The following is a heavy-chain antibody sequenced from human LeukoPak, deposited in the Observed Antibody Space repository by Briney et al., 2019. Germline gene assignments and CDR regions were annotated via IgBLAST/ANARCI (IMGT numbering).Heavy chain of an antibody. D-gene: IGHD6-13*01. Sequence: GASVKVSCKASGGTFSSYAISWVRQAPGKGLEWVSAISGSGGSTYYADSVKGRFTISRDNSKNTLYLQMNSLRAEDTAVYYCAKSMPIAAPSGFDYWGQGTLVTVSS. CDR2: ISGSGGST. V-gene: IGHV3-23*01. J-gene: IGHJ4*02. CDR1: GGTFSSYA. CDR3: AKSMPIAAPSGFDY.